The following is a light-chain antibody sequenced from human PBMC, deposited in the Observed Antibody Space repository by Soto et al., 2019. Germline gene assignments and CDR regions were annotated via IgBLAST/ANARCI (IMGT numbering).Light chain of an antibody. CDR1: QSVSSK. CDR3: QLFNNWPRT. Sequence: EIAMSKSPATLSVPPGERATLSCRASQSVSSKLAWYQQKPGQAPRLLIYDASTRATGIPARFSGSGSGTEFTLTISSLQSEDFALYYCQLFNNWPRTFGQGTKVDIK. V-gene: IGKV3-15*01. CDR2: DAS. J-gene: IGKJ1*01.